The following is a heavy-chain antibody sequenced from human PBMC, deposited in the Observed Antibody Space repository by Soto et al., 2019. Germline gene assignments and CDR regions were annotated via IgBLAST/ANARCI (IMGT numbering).Heavy chain of an antibody. Sequence: GGSLRLSCAASGFTFSSYAMHWVRQAPGKGLEWVAVISYDGSNKYYADSVKGRFTISRDNSKNTLYLQMNSLRAEDTAVYYYARNGIRGYVVDYWGQGTLVTVSS. CDR2: ISYDGSNK. CDR1: GFTFSSYA. CDR3: ARNGIRGYVVDY. J-gene: IGHJ4*02. D-gene: IGHD5-18*01. V-gene: IGHV3-30-3*01.